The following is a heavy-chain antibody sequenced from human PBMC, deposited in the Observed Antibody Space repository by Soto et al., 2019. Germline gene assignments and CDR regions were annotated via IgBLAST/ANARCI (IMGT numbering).Heavy chain of an antibody. CDR1: GFSFSGYT. CDR2: ISGSASYI. V-gene: IGHV3-21*01. J-gene: IGHJ6*02. D-gene: IGHD3-10*01. Sequence: LRLSCAASGFSFSGYTMNWVRQSPGKGLEWVASISGSASYIYHADSLKGRLTIARYNSNNSVFLQMHSLRAEDTAVYYCARAHGSGKNYYKPYYYYGLDVWGQGTTVTVPS. CDR3: ARAHGSGKNYYKPYYYYGLDV.